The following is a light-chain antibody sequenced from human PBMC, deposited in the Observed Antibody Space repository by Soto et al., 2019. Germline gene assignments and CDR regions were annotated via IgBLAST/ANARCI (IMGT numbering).Light chain of an antibody. Sequence: EIVMSQSPATLSVSPGERATLSCRASQSVSSSHLAWYQHKPGQAPRLLIYAASSRATGSPDRFSGGGSGTDFTLTISSLEPEDFAVYYCQQRTNWPTTFGQGTKVDIK. J-gene: IGKJ1*01. V-gene: IGKV3D-20*02. CDR2: AAS. CDR1: QSVSSSH. CDR3: QQRTNWPTT.